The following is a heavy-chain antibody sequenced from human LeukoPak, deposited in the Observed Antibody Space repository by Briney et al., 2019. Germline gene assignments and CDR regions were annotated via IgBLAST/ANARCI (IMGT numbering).Heavy chain of an antibody. Sequence: GGSLRLSCAASGLTFSSHWMHWVRQAPGKGLVWVSRITNDGSSTTYADSVKGRFTISRDNARNSLYLQMSSLRAEDTAVYYCAKDGAYDWNDKSDYWGQGTLVTVSS. CDR1: GLTFSSHW. CDR2: ITNDGSST. J-gene: IGHJ4*02. CDR3: AKDGAYDWNDKSDY. V-gene: IGHV3-74*01. D-gene: IGHD1-20*01.